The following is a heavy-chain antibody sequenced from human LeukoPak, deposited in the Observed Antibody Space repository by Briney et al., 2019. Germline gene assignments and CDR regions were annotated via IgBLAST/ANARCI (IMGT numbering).Heavy chain of an antibody. CDR1: GYTFTSYG. V-gene: IGHV1-18*01. D-gene: IGHD3-22*01. J-gene: IGHJ4*02. Sequence: EASVKVSCKASGYTFTSYGISWVRQAPGQGLEWMGWISAYNGNTNYAQKLQGRVTMTTDTSTSTAYMELRSLRSDDTAVYYCARGGAYDSSGYYGEWGQGTLVTVSS. CDR3: ARGGAYDSSGYYGE. CDR2: ISAYNGNT.